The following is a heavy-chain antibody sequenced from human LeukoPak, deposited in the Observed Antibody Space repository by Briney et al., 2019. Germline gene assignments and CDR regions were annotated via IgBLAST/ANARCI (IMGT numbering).Heavy chain of an antibody. V-gene: IGHV3-7*01. CDR3: ARMGPSGYYYYYMDV. CDR1: GFTFSSYW. D-gene: IGHD3-10*01. CDR2: IKQDGSEK. J-gene: IGHJ6*03. Sequence: PGGSLRLSCAASGFTFSSYWMSWVRQAPGKGLEWVANIKQDGSEKYYVDSVKGRFTISRDNAKNSLYLQMNSLRAEDTAVYYCARMGPSGYYYYYMDVWGKGTTVTVSS.